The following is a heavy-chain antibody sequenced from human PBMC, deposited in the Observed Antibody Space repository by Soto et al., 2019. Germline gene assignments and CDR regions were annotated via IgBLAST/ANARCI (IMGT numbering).Heavy chain of an antibody. CDR3: ARERYYYYDSSGYYYVRDAFDI. J-gene: IGHJ3*02. D-gene: IGHD3-22*01. CDR1: GGSISSSNW. Sequence: QVQLQESGPGLVKPSGTLFLTCAVSGGSISSSNWWSWVRQPPGKGLEWIGEIYHSGSTNYNPSLKSRVTISVDKSKNQFSLKLSSVTAADTAVYYCARERYYYYDSSGYYYVRDAFDIWGQGTMVTVSS. V-gene: IGHV4-4*02. CDR2: IYHSGST.